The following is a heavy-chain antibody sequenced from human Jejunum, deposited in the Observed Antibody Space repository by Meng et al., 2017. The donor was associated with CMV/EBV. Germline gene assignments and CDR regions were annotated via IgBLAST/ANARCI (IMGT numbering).Heavy chain of an antibody. V-gene: IGHV1-69*01. D-gene: IGHD2-21*02. J-gene: IGHJ4*02. CDR2: IIPFIGTT. CDR3: ARVICGGDCYLDN. Sequence: QLVQSGGRGKKPGSSVKASGKASGGTFSTDGISWVRQAPGQGLEWMGGIIPFIGTTDYAQKFQGRVTITADQSARTVYMEVRSLKSEDTGVYYCARVICGGDCYLDNWGQGTLVTVSS. CDR1: GGTFSTDG.